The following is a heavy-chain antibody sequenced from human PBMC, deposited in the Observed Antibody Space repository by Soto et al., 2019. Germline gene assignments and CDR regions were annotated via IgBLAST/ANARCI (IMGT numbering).Heavy chain of an antibody. V-gene: IGHV1-18*01. Sequence: QVQLVQSGGEVKKPGASVTVSCKASGYTFINYHITWVRQAPGQGLEWMAWINTYNGMTDYAQKFQGRVTMTRDKSTSTAYMEMSNLGSDDTAVYFCAKSRRGEMATDWGQGTLVTVSS. CDR3: AKSRRGEMATD. J-gene: IGHJ4*02. CDR2: INTYNGMT. CDR1: GYTFINYH. D-gene: IGHD5-12*01.